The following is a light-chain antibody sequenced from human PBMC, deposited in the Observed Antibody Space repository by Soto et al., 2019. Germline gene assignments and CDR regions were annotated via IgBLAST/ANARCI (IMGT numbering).Light chain of an antibody. CDR2: EAS. J-gene: IGKJ1*01. V-gene: IGKV1-5*03. CDR1: QSISAS. CDR3: QQYNGFWT. Sequence: GDRVTITCRASQSISASLAWYQQKPGKAPKLLIYEASNLKSGVPSRFSGSGSGTEYTLTISSLQPDDSASYYCQQYNGFWTFGQGARVEIK.